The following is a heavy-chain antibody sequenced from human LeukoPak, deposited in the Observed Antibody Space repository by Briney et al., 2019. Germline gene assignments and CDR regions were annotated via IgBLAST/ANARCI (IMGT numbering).Heavy chain of an antibody. Sequence: GGSLRLSCAASGFTFSSYWMCWVRQAPGKGLEWVANIKQDGSEKYYVDSVKGRFTISRDNAKNSLYLQMNSLRAEDTAVYYCATSVGDGYDSNWGQGTLVTVSS. CDR2: IKQDGSEK. D-gene: IGHD5-12*01. CDR1: GFTFSSYW. CDR3: ATSVGDGYDSN. J-gene: IGHJ4*02. V-gene: IGHV3-7*01.